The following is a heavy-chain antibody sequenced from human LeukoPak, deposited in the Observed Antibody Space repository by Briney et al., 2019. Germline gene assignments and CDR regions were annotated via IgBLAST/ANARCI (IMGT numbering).Heavy chain of an antibody. CDR2: INTYNGNT. Sequence: ASVKVSCKASGYTFTSYGISWVRQAPGQGLEWMAWINTYNGNTDYAQKLQGRVTMTTDTSTSTAYMELRSLRSDDTAVYYCARDARYYYDSSGYYARGEADYWGQGTLVTVSS. J-gene: IGHJ4*02. V-gene: IGHV1-18*01. CDR1: GYTFTSYG. D-gene: IGHD3-22*01. CDR3: ARDARYYYDSSGYYARGEADY.